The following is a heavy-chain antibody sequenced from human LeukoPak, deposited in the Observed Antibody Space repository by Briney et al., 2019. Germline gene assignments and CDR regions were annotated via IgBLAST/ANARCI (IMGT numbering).Heavy chain of an antibody. D-gene: IGHD6-13*01. CDR1: GGSFSGYY. V-gene: IGHV4-34*01. CDR3: ARGRRQLVRSWGY. Sequence: SETLSLTCAVYGGSFSGYYWSWIRQPPGKGLEWIGEINHSGSTNYNPSLKSRVTISVDTSKNQFSLKLTSVTAADTAVYYCARGRRQLVRSWGYWGQGTLVTVSS. CDR2: INHSGST. J-gene: IGHJ4*02.